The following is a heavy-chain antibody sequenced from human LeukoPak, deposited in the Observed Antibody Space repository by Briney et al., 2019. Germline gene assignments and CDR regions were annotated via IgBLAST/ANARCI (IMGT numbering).Heavy chain of an antibody. V-gene: IGHV1-2*07. CDR2: INPKNGGA. J-gene: IGHJ5*02. Sequence: VASVKVSCKTSGYTFIGHYIHWVRQAPGQGPGWMGWINPKNGGANYAPRFRGRVTLTRDRSTSTVYMELTRLTSDDTAVYYCARASFWESPVNWLDPWGQGTLVTVSS. CDR1: GYTFIGHY. D-gene: IGHD3-3*01. CDR3: ARASFWESPVNWLDP.